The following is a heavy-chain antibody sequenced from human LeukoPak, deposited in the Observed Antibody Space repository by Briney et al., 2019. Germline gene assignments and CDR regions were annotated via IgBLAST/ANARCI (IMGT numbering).Heavy chain of an antibody. D-gene: IGHD4-17*01. V-gene: IGHV1-18*01. CDR3: ARVLFVDYGDYADYYYGMDV. J-gene: IGHJ6*02. CDR1: GYTFTSYG. Sequence: GASVKVSCKASGYTFTSYGISWVRQAPGQGLEWMGWISAYNGNTNYAQKLQGRVTMTTDTSTSTAYMELRSLRSDDTAVYYCARVLFVDYGDYADYYYGMDVWGQGTTVTVSS. CDR2: ISAYNGNT.